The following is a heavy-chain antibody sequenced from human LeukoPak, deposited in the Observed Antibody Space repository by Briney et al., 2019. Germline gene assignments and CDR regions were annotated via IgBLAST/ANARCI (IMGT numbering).Heavy chain of an antibody. V-gene: IGHV3-23*01. Sequence: PGGSLRLSCAASGFTFSNYAMSWVRQAPGKGLEWVSAILGSGGSTYYADSVKGRFTVSRDNSKSTLYLQMNSLRAEDTALYYCAKWGDYDVLTGYYVPGYWGQGTLVTVSS. D-gene: IGHD3-9*01. J-gene: IGHJ4*02. CDR1: GFTFSNYA. CDR2: ILGSGGST. CDR3: AKWGDYDVLTGYYVPGY.